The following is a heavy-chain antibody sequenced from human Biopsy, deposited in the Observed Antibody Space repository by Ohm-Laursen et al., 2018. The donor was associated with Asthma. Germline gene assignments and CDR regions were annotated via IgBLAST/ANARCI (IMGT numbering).Heavy chain of an antibody. V-gene: IGHV1-69*05. Sequence: SSVKVSCKASGDSFSNYAISWVRQAPGQGLEWMGGIIPIFGTANYAQKFQGRVTMTTDTSTSTAYMELRSLRSDDTAVYYCARDRGLQTLRVDPWGQGTLVTVSS. J-gene: IGHJ5*02. CDR2: IIPIFGTA. CDR3: ARDRGLQTLRVDP. D-gene: IGHD4-11*01. CDR1: GDSFSNYA.